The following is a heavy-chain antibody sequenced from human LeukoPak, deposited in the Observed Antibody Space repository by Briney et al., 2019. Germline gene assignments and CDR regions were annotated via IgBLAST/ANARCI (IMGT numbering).Heavy chain of an antibody. Sequence: ASVKVSCQASGYTFTSYGISWVRQAPGQGLEWMGWISAYNGNTNYAQKLQGRVTMTTDTSTSTAYLELRSLRSDDTAVYYCASLGSGISGEQFDYWGQGTLVTVSS. CDR1: GYTFTSYG. CDR2: ISAYNGNT. CDR3: ASLGSGISGEQFDY. J-gene: IGHJ4*02. D-gene: IGHD3-10*01. V-gene: IGHV1-18*01.